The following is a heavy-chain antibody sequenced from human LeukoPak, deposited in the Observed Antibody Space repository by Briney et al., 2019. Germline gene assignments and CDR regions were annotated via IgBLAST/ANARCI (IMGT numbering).Heavy chain of an antibody. CDR2: IYPGDSDT. J-gene: IGHJ1*01. V-gene: IGHV5-51*01. CDR1: GYSFTSYW. Sequence: GESLKISCKGSGYSFTSYWIGWVRQMPGKGLEWMGIIYPGDSDTRYSPSFRGQVTISADKSISTAYLQWSSLKASDTAMYYCARLLAVAGTVEYFQHWGQGTLVTVSS. D-gene: IGHD6-19*01. CDR3: ARLLAVAGTVEYFQH.